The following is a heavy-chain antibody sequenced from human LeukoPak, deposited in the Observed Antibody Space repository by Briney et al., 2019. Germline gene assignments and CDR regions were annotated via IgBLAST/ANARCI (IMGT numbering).Heavy chain of an antibody. V-gene: IGHV4-38-2*02. CDR3: ARDSGTYSGSYYV. Sequence: SETLSLTCTVSGYSISSGYYWGWIRQPPGKGLEWIGSIYHSGSTYYNPSLKSRVTISVDTSKNQFSLKLSSVTAADTAVYYCARDSGTYSGSYYVWGQGTLVTVSS. CDR1: GYSISSGYY. J-gene: IGHJ4*02. CDR2: IYHSGST. D-gene: IGHD1-26*01.